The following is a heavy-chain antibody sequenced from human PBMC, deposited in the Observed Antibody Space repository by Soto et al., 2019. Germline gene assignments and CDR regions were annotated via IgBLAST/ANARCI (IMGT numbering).Heavy chain of an antibody. CDR3: ARDGGYARVYYYGMDV. CDR2: ISSSGSTI. Sequence: GSLRLSCAASGFTFSSYEMNWVRQAPGKGLEWVSYISSSGSTIYYADSVKGRFTISRDNAKNSLYLQMNSLRAEDTAVYYCARDGGYARVYYYGMDVWGQGTTVTVSS. CDR1: GFTFSSYE. V-gene: IGHV3-48*03. D-gene: IGHD5-12*01. J-gene: IGHJ6*02.